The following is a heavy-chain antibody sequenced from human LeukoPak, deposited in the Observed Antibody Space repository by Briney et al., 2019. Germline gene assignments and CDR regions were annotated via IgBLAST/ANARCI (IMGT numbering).Heavy chain of an antibody. Sequence: SQTLSLTCTVSGGSISSGSYYWSWIRQPAGKGLEWIGRIYTSGSTNYNPSLKSRVTISVDTSKNQFPLKLSSVTAADTAVYYCARGGYYGSFDYWGQGTLVTVSS. V-gene: IGHV4-61*02. J-gene: IGHJ4*02. D-gene: IGHD1-26*01. CDR1: GGSISSGSYY. CDR3: ARGGYYGSFDY. CDR2: IYTSGST.